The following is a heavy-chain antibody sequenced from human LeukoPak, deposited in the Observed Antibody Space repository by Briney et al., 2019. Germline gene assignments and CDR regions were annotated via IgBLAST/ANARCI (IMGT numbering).Heavy chain of an antibody. CDR3: AKDLGRYRNNFFDY. V-gene: IGHV3-23*01. CDR1: GFTFSSIA. J-gene: IGHJ4*02. D-gene: IGHD1-26*01. Sequence: GSLRLSCAASGFTFSSIAMSWVRQAPDKGLEWVSTISGSGGGTYYADSVKGRFTISRDDSKNTLYLQMNSLRADDTAVYYCAKDLGRYRNNFFDYWGQGNLVTVSS. CDR2: ISGSGGGT.